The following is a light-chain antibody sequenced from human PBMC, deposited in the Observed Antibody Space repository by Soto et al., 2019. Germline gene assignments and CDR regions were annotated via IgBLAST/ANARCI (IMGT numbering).Light chain of an antibody. CDR3: QLRTNWSSLT. CDR1: QNFSNY. J-gene: IGKJ4*02. V-gene: IGKV3-11*01. CDR2: DAS. Sequence: DIVLTQSPATPSLSPGQRATLSCRASQNFSNYVAWYQQKPGRAPRLLIYDASKRATGIPSRFSGSASGTDFTLTISSLEPEDFAIYYCQLRTNWSSLTFGGGTKVEI.